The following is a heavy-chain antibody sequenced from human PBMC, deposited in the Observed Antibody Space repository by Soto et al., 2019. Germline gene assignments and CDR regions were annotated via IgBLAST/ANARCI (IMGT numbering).Heavy chain of an antibody. V-gene: IGHV1-69*01. D-gene: IGHD3-22*01. J-gene: IGHJ6*02. Sequence: QVQLVQSGAEVKKPGSSVKVSCKASGDTFSSYAISWVRQAPGQGLEWMGGIIPIFGTANYEQKFQGRVTITADEATSTGCLEVSSLRSEDTAVYYCVDNGSGYLSRASFKHFWGQGTTVTVS. CDR2: IIPIFGTA. CDR3: VDNGSGYLSRASFKHF. CDR1: GDTFSSYA.